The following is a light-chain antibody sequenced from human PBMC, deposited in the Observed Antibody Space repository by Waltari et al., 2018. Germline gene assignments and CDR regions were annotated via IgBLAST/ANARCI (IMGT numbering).Light chain of an antibody. CDR1: GSAVRASDY. CDR2: DVT. V-gene: IGLV2-14*03. Sequence: QSALTQPASVSGSPGQSITISCSGFGSAVRASDYVSWHQHHPGKAPQVIIYDVTNRPSGVSDRFSASKSANTASLTISRLQPEDEADYYCSSQTLDGLVLFGGGTRLTVL. J-gene: IGLJ2*01. CDR3: SSQTLDGLVL.